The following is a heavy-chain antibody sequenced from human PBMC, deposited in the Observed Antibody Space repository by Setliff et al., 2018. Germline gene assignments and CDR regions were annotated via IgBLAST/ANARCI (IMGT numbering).Heavy chain of an antibody. D-gene: IGHD6-19*01. CDR3: AREEVGRYSSGWYISSDNWFDP. Sequence: GASVKVSCKASGYTFTGYYTHWVRQAPGQGLEWMGRINPNSGGTNYAQKFQGRVTMTRDTSISTAYMELSRLRSDDTAVYYCAREEVGRYSSGWYISSDNWFDPWGQGTLVTVSS. V-gene: IGHV1-2*06. CDR2: INPNSGGT. CDR1: GYTFTGYY. J-gene: IGHJ5*02.